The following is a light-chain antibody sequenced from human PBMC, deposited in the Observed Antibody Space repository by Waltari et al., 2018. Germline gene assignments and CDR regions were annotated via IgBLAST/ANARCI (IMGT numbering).Light chain of an antibody. CDR2: EVN. J-gene: IGLJ3*02. Sequence: QSALTQPPSASGSPGQSVTISCTGTSSDVGGYNYVSWYQHHPGKAPKLMVYEVNKRPSWVPGRFSGSKSGDTASLTVSWLQAEDESDYYCSSYAGSNHVVFGGGTKLTVL. CDR3: SSYAGSNHVV. CDR1: SSDVGGYNY. V-gene: IGLV2-8*01.